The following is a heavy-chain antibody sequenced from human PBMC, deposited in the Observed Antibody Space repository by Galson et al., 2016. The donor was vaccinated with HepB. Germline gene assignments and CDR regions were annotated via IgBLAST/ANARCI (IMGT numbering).Heavy chain of an antibody. V-gene: IGHV3-7*01. Sequence: SLRLSCAASGFTFSNYWMTWVRQAPGKGLEWVANIKQDGSEKNYVDSVKGRFTISRDNAKNSLYLQMNSLREEDTAVYYCERDQCGPECYQPDYWGQGTRVTVSS. D-gene: IGHD2-21*01. J-gene: IGHJ4*02. CDR3: ERDQCGPECYQPDY. CDR1: GFTFSNYW. CDR2: IKQDGSEK.